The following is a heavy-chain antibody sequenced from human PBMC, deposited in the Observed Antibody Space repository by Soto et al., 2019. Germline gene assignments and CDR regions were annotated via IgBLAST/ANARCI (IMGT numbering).Heavy chain of an antibody. CDR1: GYTFNSYG. V-gene: IGHV1-18*01. CDR2: ISAYNGNT. J-gene: IGHJ6*03. Sequence: ASLKVSCKASGYTFNSYGISWARQAPGQGLEWMGWISAYNGNTNYAQKLQGRVTMTTDTSTSTAYMELRSLRSDDTAVYYCARGGIFGALYYYYYMDVWRKGTTVTVSS. CDR3: ARGGIFGALYYYYYMDV. D-gene: IGHD3-3*01.